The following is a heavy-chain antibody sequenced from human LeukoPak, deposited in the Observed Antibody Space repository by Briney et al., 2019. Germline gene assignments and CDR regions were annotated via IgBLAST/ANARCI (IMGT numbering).Heavy chain of an antibody. Sequence: SQTLSLTCAISGXSVSSTSSAWNWIRQSPSRGLEWLGRTYYRSRWYNDYAVSVKGRITINPDTSKNQFSLQLNSVTPEDTAVYYCARDSLADDTFDIWGQGTMVTVSS. J-gene: IGHJ3*02. CDR1: GXSVSSTSSA. CDR3: ARDSLADDTFDI. V-gene: IGHV6-1*01. CDR2: TYYRSRWYN.